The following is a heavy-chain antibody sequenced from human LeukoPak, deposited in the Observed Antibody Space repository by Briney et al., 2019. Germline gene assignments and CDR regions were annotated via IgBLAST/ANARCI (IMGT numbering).Heavy chain of an antibody. CDR2: ISYDGNNK. CDR3: AKVRHYYYDSSGPFDY. V-gene: IGHV3-30*18. J-gene: IGHJ4*02. CDR1: GFTFSSYG. Sequence: GGSLRLSCAASGFTFSSYGMHWVRQAPGKGLEWVAVISYDGNNKYYADSVKGRFTISRDNSKNTLYLQMNSLRAEDTAVYYCAKVRHYYYDSSGPFDYWGQGTLVTVSS. D-gene: IGHD3-22*01.